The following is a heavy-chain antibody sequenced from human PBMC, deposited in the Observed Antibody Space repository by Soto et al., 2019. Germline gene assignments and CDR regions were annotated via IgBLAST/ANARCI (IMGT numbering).Heavy chain of an antibody. J-gene: IGHJ4*02. CDR2: IWYDGTNI. Sequence: QVQLVESGGGVVQPGRSLRLSCTASGFTFSTYGMHWVRQAPGKGLEWVAVIWYDGTNIYYADSVKGRFTISRDNSKNTLYLQMSSLRAEDTALYYCAAESSTSSGLGFFDSWGQGTLVTVSS. V-gene: IGHV3-33*03. CDR3: AAESSTSSGLGFFDS. CDR1: GFTFSTYG. D-gene: IGHD6-6*01.